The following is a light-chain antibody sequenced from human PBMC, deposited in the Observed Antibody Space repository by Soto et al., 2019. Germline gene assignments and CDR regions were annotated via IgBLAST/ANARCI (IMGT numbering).Light chain of an antibody. V-gene: IGLV2-14*01. CDR3: SSFTSSSTWV. Sequence: QSALTQPASVSGSPGQSITISCTGTSSDVGGYNYVSWYQHHPGKVPKLMIYEVSNRPSGISNRFSASKSGNTASLTISGLQAEDEADYYCSSFTSSSTWVFGGGTKLTV. CDR1: SSDVGGYNY. CDR2: EVS. J-gene: IGLJ3*02.